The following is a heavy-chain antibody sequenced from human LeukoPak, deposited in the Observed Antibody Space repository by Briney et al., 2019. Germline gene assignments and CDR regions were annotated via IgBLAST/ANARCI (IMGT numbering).Heavy chain of an antibody. CDR3: ARARYYYDSSGYYYPHYFDY. CDR1: GGSISSYY. J-gene: IGHJ4*02. D-gene: IGHD3-22*01. V-gene: IGHV4-59*01. Sequence: PSETLSLTCTVSGGSISSYYWSWIRQPPGKGLEWIGYMYYSGSTNYNPSLKSRVTISVDTSKNQFSLKLSSVTAADTAVYYCARARYYYDSSGYYYPHYFDYWGQGTLVSVSS. CDR2: MYYSGST.